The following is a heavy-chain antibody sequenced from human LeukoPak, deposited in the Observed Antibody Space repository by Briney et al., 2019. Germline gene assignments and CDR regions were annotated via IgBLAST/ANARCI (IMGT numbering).Heavy chain of an antibody. CDR3: AREGNYYYDSSGYSAYFDY. CDR2: KSYDGSNK. Sequence: GGSLRLSCAASGFTFSSYAMHWVRQAPGKGLEWVAVKSYDGSNKYYADSVKGRFTISRDNSKNTLYLQMNSLRAEDTAVYYCAREGNYYYDSSGYSAYFDYWGQGTLVTVSS. V-gene: IGHV3-30-3*01. D-gene: IGHD3-22*01. J-gene: IGHJ4*02. CDR1: GFTFSSYA.